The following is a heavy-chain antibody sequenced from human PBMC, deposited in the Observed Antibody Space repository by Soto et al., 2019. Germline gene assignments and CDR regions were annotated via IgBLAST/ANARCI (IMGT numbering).Heavy chain of an antibody. Sequence: PSETLSLTCTVSGVSISIYFWSWIRQPPGKGLEWIGYIFYSGSTNYNPSLKSRVTMSLDTSKNQFSLKLVSVTPADTAVYYCAREGISGSYYLDFWGQGTPVTVS. D-gene: IGHD3-10*01. J-gene: IGHJ4*02. V-gene: IGHV4-59*01. CDR3: AREGISGSYYLDF. CDR1: GVSISIYF. CDR2: IFYSGST.